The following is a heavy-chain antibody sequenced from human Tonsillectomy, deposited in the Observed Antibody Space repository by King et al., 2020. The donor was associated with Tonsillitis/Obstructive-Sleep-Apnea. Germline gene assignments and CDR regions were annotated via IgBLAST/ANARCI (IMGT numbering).Heavy chain of an antibody. Sequence: VQLQESGPGLVKPSETLSLTCTVSSGSISSYYWSWLRQSPGKGLEWFGSIYYSGNTNYNPSLKSRVSISVDTSKNPFSLKLSSVTAADTAVYYCARLDWGGYYYMDVWGKGTTVTVSS. CDR2: IYYSGNT. CDR3: ARLDWGGYYYMDV. J-gene: IGHJ6*03. D-gene: IGHD7-27*01. V-gene: IGHV4-59*08. CDR1: SGSISSYY.